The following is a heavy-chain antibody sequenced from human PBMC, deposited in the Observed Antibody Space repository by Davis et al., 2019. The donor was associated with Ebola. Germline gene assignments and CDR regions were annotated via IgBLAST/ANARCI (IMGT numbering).Heavy chain of an antibody. J-gene: IGHJ4*02. D-gene: IGHD1-1*01. CDR1: GYSFPSYG. Sequence: AASVKVSCKASGYSFPSYGISWVRQAPGQGLEWMGWINPHNGNTNYAQNVQGRVTMTTDTSTSTAYMEVGSLRSDDTAVYYCARAQFPTTSDYWGQGTLVTVSS. CDR3: ARAQFPTTSDY. V-gene: IGHV1-18*04. CDR2: INPHNGNT.